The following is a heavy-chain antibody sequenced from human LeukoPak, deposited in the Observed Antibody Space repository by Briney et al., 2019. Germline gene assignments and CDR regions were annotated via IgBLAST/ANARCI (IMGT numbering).Heavy chain of an antibody. CDR3: ARGGTSGTTVFDY. J-gene: IGHJ4*02. V-gene: IGHV3-11*04. Sequence: PGGSLRLSCAASGFTFSDYYMNWIRQAPGKGLEWVSYITSSGSTIYYADSVKGRFTISRDNAKNSLYLQMNSLRAEDTAVYYCARGGTSGTTVFDYWGQGTLVTVSS. CDR1: GFTFSDYY. CDR2: ITSSGSTI. D-gene: IGHD1-1*01.